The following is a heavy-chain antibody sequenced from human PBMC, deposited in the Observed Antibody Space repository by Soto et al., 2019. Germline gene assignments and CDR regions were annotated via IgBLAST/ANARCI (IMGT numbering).Heavy chain of an antibody. D-gene: IGHD4-4*01. V-gene: IGHV3-21*01. Sequence: GGSLRLSCAASGFTFSSYSMNWVRQAPGKGLEWVSSISSSSSYIYYADSVKGRFTISRDNAKNSLYLQMNSLRAEDTAVYYCARDGSIYSNYVRGGSCAFDIWGQGTMVTVSS. J-gene: IGHJ3*02. CDR1: GFTFSSYS. CDR2: ISSSSSYI. CDR3: ARDGSIYSNYVRGGSCAFDI.